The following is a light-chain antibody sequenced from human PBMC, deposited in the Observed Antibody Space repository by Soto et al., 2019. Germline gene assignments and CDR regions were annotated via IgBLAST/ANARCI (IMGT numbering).Light chain of an antibody. CDR2: SNN. V-gene: IGLV1-40*01. CDR1: NSNIGADYD. Sequence: QPVLTQPPSVSGAPGQRVTISCAGSNSNIGADYDVHWYQQFPGTAPKLLIFSNNNRPSGVPDRFSGSKSGTSASLAITGLQAEDEADYYCQSYDSGLGGSVFGGGTKVTVL. J-gene: IGLJ3*02. CDR3: QSYDSGLGGSV.